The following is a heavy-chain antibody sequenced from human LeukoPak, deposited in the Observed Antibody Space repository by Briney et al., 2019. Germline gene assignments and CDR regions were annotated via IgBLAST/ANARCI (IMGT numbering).Heavy chain of an antibody. Sequence: PGGSLRLSCAASGFTFSSYEMNWVRQAPGKGLEWVSYISSSGSTIYYADSVKGRFTISRDNAKNSLYLQMNSLRAEDTAVYYCARVMGIAVAGTAARSDYWGQGTLVTVSS. D-gene: IGHD6-19*01. CDR3: ARVMGIAVAGTAARSDY. CDR1: GFTFSSYE. CDR2: ISSSGSTI. V-gene: IGHV3-48*03. J-gene: IGHJ4*02.